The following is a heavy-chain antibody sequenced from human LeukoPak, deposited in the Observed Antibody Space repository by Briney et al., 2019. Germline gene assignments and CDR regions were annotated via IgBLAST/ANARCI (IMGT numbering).Heavy chain of an antibody. V-gene: IGHV4-61*02. CDR1: GGSLSSGSYF. D-gene: IGHD6-13*01. CDR2: INTSGST. J-gene: IGHJ4*02. Sequence: SQTLSLTCTVSGGSLSSGSYFWTWIRQPAGKRLEWIGRINTSGSTNYNPSLKSRVTISVDTSKNQFSLKLSSVTAAETAVFFCAREGYTSSWYSGYYYFDYWGQGTLVTVSS. CDR3: AREGYTSSWYSGYYYFDY.